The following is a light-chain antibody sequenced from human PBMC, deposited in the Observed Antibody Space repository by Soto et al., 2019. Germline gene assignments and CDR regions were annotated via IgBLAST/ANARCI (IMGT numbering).Light chain of an antibody. Sequence: EIVLTQSPATLSLSPGERATLSCRASQSVSSYLAWYQQKPGQAPRLLIYDASNRATGIPARFSGSGSGTDFTLTISSLEPEEFAVYYCQQRSNWPPGGTFGGGTKVEIK. V-gene: IGKV3-11*01. J-gene: IGKJ4*01. CDR2: DAS. CDR3: QQRSNWPPGGT. CDR1: QSVSSY.